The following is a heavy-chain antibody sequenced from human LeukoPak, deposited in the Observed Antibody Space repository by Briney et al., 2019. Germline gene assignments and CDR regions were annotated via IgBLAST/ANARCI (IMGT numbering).Heavy chain of an antibody. CDR2: IYSGGST. V-gene: IGHV3-53*01. CDR3: AKDTWGELLPEYAFDI. D-gene: IGHD1-26*01. Sequence: PGGSLRLSCAASGFTVSSNYMSWVRQAPGKGLEWVSVIYSGGSTYYADSVKGRFTISRDNSKNTLYLQMNSLRAEDTAVYYCAKDTWGELLPEYAFDIWGQGTMVTVSS. CDR1: GFTVSSNY. J-gene: IGHJ3*02.